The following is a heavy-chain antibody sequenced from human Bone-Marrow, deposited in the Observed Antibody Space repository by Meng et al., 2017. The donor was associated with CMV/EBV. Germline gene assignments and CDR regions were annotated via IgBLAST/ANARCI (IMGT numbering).Heavy chain of an antibody. D-gene: IGHD2-2*01. Sequence: ASVKVSCKASGYTFTGYYMHWVRQAPGQGLEWMGWINPNSGGTNYAQKFQGRVTMARDTSISTAYMELRSLRSDDTAVYYCARVEVYCSSTSCSDAFDIWDQGTMVTVSS. CDR3: ARVEVYCSSTSCSDAFDI. CDR2: INPNSGGT. J-gene: IGHJ3*02. V-gene: IGHV1-2*02. CDR1: GYTFTGYY.